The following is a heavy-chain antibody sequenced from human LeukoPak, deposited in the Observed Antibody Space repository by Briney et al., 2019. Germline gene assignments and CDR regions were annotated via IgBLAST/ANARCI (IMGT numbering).Heavy chain of an antibody. Sequence: GASVKVSCKASGYTFTGYYMHWVRQAPGQGLEWMGWINPNSGGTNYAQKFQGRVTMTRDTSISTAYMELSRLRSDDTAVYYCAGDPIVGAREYFDYWGQGTLVTVSS. V-gene: IGHV1-2*02. D-gene: IGHD1-26*01. J-gene: IGHJ4*02. CDR3: AGDPIVGAREYFDY. CDR2: INPNSGGT. CDR1: GYTFTGYY.